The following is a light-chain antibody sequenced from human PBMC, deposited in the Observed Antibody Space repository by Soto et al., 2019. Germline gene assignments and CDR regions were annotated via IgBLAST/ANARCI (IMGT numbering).Light chain of an antibody. J-gene: IGKJ4*02. CDR1: QGINNF. CDR2: AAS. V-gene: IGKV1-9*01. CDR3: QHLSTYPLT. Sequence: DIQLTQSPPFLSASVGDRVTISCRASQGINNFLAWHQQKPGKAPNLLISAASILRAGVPSRFSGSGSGTEFPLTISSLQPEDFATYYCQHLSTYPLTFGGGTKV.